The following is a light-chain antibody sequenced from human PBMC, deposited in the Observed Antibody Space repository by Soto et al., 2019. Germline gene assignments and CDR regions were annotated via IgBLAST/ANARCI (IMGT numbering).Light chain of an antibody. V-gene: IGKV1-8*01. CDR3: QQYYSYLIT. CDR2: AAS. CDR1: QGISSY. Sequence: AILMTPSPSSLSASTGDRVTITCRASQGISSYLAWYQQKPGKAPKLLIYAASTLQSGVPSRFSGSGSGTDFTLTISCLQSEDFATYYCQQYYSYLITFGQGTRLEIK. J-gene: IGKJ5*01.